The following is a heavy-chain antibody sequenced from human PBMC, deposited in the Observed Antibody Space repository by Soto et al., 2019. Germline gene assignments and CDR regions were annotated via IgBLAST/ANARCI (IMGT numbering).Heavy chain of an antibody. J-gene: IGHJ3*02. V-gene: IGHV4-59*01. CDR3: ARETDSGSYYTFDI. CDR2: IHNSGST. Sequence: QVQLQESGPGLVKPSETLSHTCTVSGGSISSYYWSWIRQPPGKGLEWIGNIHNSGSTNYKPSLKSRVTISVDTSNNQFSLKLSSVTAADTAVYYCARETDSGSYYTFDIWGQGTMVTVSS. D-gene: IGHD1-26*01. CDR1: GGSISSYY.